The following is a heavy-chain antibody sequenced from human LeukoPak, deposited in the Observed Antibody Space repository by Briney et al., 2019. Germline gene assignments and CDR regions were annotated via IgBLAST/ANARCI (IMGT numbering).Heavy chain of an antibody. CDR3: ARDRGRGGLISAFDI. V-gene: IGHV1-8*01. CDR1: GYTFISYD. J-gene: IGHJ3*02. D-gene: IGHD3-16*01. CDR2: MNPNSANT. Sequence: GASVKVSCKASGYTFISYDINWVRQAAGQGLEWMGWMNPNSANTGYAEKFQDWVTMTRDTSIGTAYMELRRLRSDDTAVYYCARDRGRGGLISAFDIWGQGTMVTVSS.